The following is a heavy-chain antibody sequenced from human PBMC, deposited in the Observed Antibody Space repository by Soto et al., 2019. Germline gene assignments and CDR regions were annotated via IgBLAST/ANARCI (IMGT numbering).Heavy chain of an antibody. Sequence: GGSLRLSCAASGFTFTNYGMHWVRQAPGKGLEWVAVISYDGSNKYYADSVKGRFTISRDNSKNTLYLQMNSLRGEDTAVYYCAKDRTYGSGKYKTYYYYYDMDVWGQGTTVTVSS. CDR2: ISYDGSNK. CDR3: AKDRTYGSGKYKTYYYYYDMDV. D-gene: IGHD3-10*01. V-gene: IGHV3-30*18. J-gene: IGHJ6*02. CDR1: GFTFTNYG.